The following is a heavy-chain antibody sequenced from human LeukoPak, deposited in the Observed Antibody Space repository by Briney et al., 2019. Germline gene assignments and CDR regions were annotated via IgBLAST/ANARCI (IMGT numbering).Heavy chain of an antibody. Sequence: ASVKVSCKASGYAFTGYYMHLVRQAPGQGLEWMGWINPNSGGTNYAQKFQGRVTMTRDTSISTAYMELSRLRSDDTAVYYCAREGILTGYYDYWGQGTLVTVSS. V-gene: IGHV1-2*02. J-gene: IGHJ4*02. CDR2: INPNSGGT. CDR1: GYAFTGYY. D-gene: IGHD3-9*01. CDR3: AREGILTGYYDY.